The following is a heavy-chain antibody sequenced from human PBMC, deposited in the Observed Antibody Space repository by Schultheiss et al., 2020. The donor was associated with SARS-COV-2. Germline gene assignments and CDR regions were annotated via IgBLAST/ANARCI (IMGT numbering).Heavy chain of an antibody. V-gene: IGHV3-23*01. CDR3: ARASGSFNYYYMDV. D-gene: IGHD1-26*01. J-gene: IGHJ6*03. CDR2: ISGSGGST. CDR1: GFTFSSYA. Sequence: GGSLRLSCAASGFTFSSYAMSWVRQAPGKGLEWVSGISGSGGSTYYADSVKGRFTISRDNAKNSLYLQMNSLRAEDTAVYYCARASGSFNYYYMDVWGKGTTVTVSS.